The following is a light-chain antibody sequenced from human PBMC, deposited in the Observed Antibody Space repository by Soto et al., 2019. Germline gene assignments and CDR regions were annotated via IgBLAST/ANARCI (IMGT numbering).Light chain of an antibody. V-gene: IGKV1-39*01. CDR1: QRINKY. Sequence: DIQMTQSPSSLSASVGDSVTIPCRASQRINKYLNWYQQRSGRAPRLLIHTASSLHSGVPSRFSGSGSGSDFTLNISSLQPEDFATYFCQQSFSTPYTFGQGNKLEI. J-gene: IGKJ2*01. CDR2: TAS. CDR3: QQSFSTPYT.